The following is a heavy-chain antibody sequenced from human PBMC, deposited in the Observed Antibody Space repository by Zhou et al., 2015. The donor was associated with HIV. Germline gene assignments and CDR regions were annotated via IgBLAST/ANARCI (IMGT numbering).Heavy chain of an antibody. CDR1: GDVDHFRTYT. J-gene: IGHJ2*01. Sequence: QVHLVQSGAEVKKPGSSVKVSCRASGDVDHFRTYTITWVRQAPGHGLEWMGGIRPMFRGTDTAPKFQGRVSFGADVTATVVSMELKNLTVEDTAVYFCTRERGRHRDPATGDTFFGRYFDIWGRGSLI. CDR2: IRPMFRGT. D-gene: IGHD2/OR15-2a*01. V-gene: IGHV1-69*01. CDR3: TRERGRHRDPATGDTFFGRYFDI.